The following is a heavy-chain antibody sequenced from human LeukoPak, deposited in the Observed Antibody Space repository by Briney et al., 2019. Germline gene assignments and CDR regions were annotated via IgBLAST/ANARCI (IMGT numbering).Heavy chain of an antibody. CDR2: ISGSGGST. Sequence: GGSLRLSCAASGFTFTYYAMHWVRQAPGKGLEWVSAISGSGGSTFYADSVKGRFTISRDNSKNTLYLQMNSLRAEDTAVYYCAKERSSDYAFDIWGQGTMVTVSS. J-gene: IGHJ3*02. CDR3: AKERSSDYAFDI. V-gene: IGHV3-23*01. CDR1: GFTFTYYA. D-gene: IGHD6-13*01.